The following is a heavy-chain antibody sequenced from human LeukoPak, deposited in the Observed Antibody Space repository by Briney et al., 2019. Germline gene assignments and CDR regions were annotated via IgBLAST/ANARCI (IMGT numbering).Heavy chain of an antibody. V-gene: IGHV1-2*02. CDR3: ARTRVATRDYFDY. D-gene: IGHD5-12*01. CDR1: GYTFTGYY. Sequence: ASVKVSCKASGYTFTGYYMHWVRQAPGQGLEWMGWINPNSGGTNYAQKFQGRVTMTRDTSTSTAYMELSRLRSDDTAVYYCARTRVATRDYFDYWGQGTLVTVSS. J-gene: IGHJ4*02. CDR2: INPNSGGT.